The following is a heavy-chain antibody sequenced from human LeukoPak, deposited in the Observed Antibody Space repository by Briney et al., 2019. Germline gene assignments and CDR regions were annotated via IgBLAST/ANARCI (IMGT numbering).Heavy chain of an antibody. CDR2: INFNNAGT. Sequence: ASVKVSCKASSYTFTGYYIHWVRQAPGQGLEWMGWINFNNAGTNNAQKFQGRITMTRDTSTSTVYMELSSLRSEDTAVYYCARDRANYFAISGYTAFDYWGQGTLVTVSS. CDR3: ARDRANYFAISGYTAFDY. CDR1: SYTFTGYY. V-gene: IGHV1-2*02. D-gene: IGHD3-22*01. J-gene: IGHJ4*02.